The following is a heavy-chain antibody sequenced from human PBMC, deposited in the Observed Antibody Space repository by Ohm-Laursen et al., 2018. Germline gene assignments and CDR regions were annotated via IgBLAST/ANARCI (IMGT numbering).Heavy chain of an antibody. Sequence: SETLSLTCVVSGGSISRGSSYWSWIRQHPGKGLEWIGYIDYRGSTKYNPSLRSRVTMSIDTSRNQFSLKLSSVTAADTAVYYCATTTMDTSGWFGNYLDPWGQGTLVSVSS. D-gene: IGHD6-19*01. CDR3: ATTTMDTSGWFGNYLDP. CDR2: IDYRGST. CDR1: GGSISRGSSY. V-gene: IGHV4-61*01. J-gene: IGHJ5*02.